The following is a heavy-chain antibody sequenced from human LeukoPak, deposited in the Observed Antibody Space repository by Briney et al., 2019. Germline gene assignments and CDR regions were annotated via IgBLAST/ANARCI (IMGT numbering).Heavy chain of an antibody. Sequence: GRSLRLSCAASGFTFSSYAMHWVRQAPGKGLEWVAVISYDGSNKYYADSVKGRFTISRDNSKNTLYLQMNSLRAEDTAVYYCARDWRRYCSSTSCNYFDYWGQGTLVTVSS. D-gene: IGHD2-2*01. CDR2: ISYDGSNK. J-gene: IGHJ4*02. CDR1: GFTFSSYA. CDR3: ARDWRRYCSSTSCNYFDY. V-gene: IGHV3-30-3*01.